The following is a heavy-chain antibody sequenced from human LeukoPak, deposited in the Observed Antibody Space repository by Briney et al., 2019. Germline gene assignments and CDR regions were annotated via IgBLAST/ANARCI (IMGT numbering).Heavy chain of an antibody. CDR1: GFTFSSYG. Sequence: GGTLRLSCAASGFTFSSYGMSWVRQAPGKGLEWVSAISGSGGSTYYADSVKGRFTISRDNSKNTLYLQMNSLRVEDTALFYCAKEVGPFDIWGQGTMVTVSS. V-gene: IGHV3-23*01. CDR3: AKEVGPFDI. CDR2: ISGSGGST. J-gene: IGHJ3*02.